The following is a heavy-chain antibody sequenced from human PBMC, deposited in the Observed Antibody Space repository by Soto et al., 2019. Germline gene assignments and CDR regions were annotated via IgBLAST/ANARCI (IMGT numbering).Heavy chain of an antibody. CDR2: INHSGST. CDR1: GGSFSGYY. Sequence: QVQLQQWGAGLLKPSETLSLTCAVYGGSFSGYYWSWIRQPPGKGLEWIGEINHSGSTNYNPSLKSRVTISVDTSKNQCSLKLSSVTAADTAVYSGARGGTGGMDVWGQGTTVTVAS. D-gene: IGHD1-1*01. V-gene: IGHV4-34*01. J-gene: IGHJ6*02. CDR3: ARGGTGGMDV.